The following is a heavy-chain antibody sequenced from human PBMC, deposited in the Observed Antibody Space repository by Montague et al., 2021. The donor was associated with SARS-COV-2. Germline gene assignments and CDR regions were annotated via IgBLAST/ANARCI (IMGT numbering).Heavy chain of an antibody. V-gene: IGHV4-59*01. J-gene: IGHJ4*02. CDR2: IYYTGST. CDR3: ARAQNTCFIANCVNYFDF. CDR1: GGSISSYY. Sequence: SETLSLPCTVSGGSISSYYWSWIRQPPGKGLEWIGYIYYTGSTKYNPSLKSRVTMSLDRPTNRFSLRLNSVTAADTAMYYCARAQNTCFIANCVNYFDFWGLGAQVTVSS. D-gene: IGHD1-1*01.